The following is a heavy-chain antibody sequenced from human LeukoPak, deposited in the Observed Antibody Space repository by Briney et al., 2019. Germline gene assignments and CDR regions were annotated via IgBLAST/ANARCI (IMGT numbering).Heavy chain of an antibody. Sequence: PGGSLRLSCTASGFTFSNYWMSWVRQAPGKGLEWVANIKQDGSEKYYVDSVKGRFTISRDNAMNSLYLQMNSLNAEDTAVCYCARGGYCRSSDCYADAFDIWGQGTMVTVSS. CDR1: GFTFSNYW. CDR3: ARGGYCRSSDCYADAFDI. V-gene: IGHV3-7*01. D-gene: IGHD2-2*01. J-gene: IGHJ3*02. CDR2: IKQDGSEK.